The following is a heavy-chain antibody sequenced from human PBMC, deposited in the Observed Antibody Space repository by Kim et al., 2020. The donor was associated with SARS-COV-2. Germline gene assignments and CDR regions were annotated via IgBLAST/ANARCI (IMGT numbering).Heavy chain of an antibody. Sequence: SETLSLTCTVSGGSISSGTNCWTWLRQFPGQGLVWIGHIDVSGTTYYNSNLKSPLTMSVDITKNQFSLDLFSVTAAATAMYYCAIVSVSDRGFSYCAMDV. CDR1: GGSISSGTNC. CDR2: IDVSGTT. J-gene: IGHJ6*01. V-gene: IGHV4-31*01. CDR3: AIVSVSDRGFSYCAMDV. D-gene: IGHD3-10*01.